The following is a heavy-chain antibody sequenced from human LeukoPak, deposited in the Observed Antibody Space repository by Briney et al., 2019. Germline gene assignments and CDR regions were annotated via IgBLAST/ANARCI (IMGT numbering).Heavy chain of an antibody. Sequence: GGSLRLSCAASGFTFDDYAMHWVRQAPGKGLEWVSYISSSGNTIYYADSVKGRFTISRDNAKNSLYLQMNSLRDEDTAVYYCAKSLYGFDYWGQGTLVTVSS. V-gene: IGHV3-48*02. D-gene: IGHD2/OR15-2a*01. CDR2: ISSSGNTI. CDR3: AKSLYGFDY. CDR1: GFTFDDYA. J-gene: IGHJ4*02.